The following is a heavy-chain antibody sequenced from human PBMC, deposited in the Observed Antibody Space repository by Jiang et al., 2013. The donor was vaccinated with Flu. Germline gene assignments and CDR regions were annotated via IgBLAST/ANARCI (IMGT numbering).Heavy chain of an antibody. D-gene: IGHD3-10*01. J-gene: IGHJ4*02. CDR2: IRSKAYGGTT. V-gene: IGHV3-49*03. CDR3: TRDRGSGSYYRGSYFDY. CDR1: GFTFGDYA. Sequence: VQLLESGGGLVQPGRSLRLSCTASGFTFGDYAMSWFRQAPGKGLEWVGFIRSKAYGGTTEYAASVKGRFTISRDDSKSIAYLQMNSLKTEDTAVYYCTRDRGSGSYYRGSYFDYWGQGTLVTVSS.